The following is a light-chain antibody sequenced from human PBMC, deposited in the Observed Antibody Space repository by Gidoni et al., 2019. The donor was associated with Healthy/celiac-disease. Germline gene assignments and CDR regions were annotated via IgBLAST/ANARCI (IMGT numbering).Light chain of an antibody. J-gene: IGKJ4*01. CDR3: QQRGNWPLT. CDR1: QSVSSY. V-gene: IGKV3-11*01. Sequence: DIVLTQSPVTLSLSPGERATLSCRASQSVSSYLAWYQQKPGQAPRLLIYDASNRATGIPARFSGSGSGTDFTLTISSLEPEDFAVYYCQQRGNWPLTFGGGTKVEIK. CDR2: DAS.